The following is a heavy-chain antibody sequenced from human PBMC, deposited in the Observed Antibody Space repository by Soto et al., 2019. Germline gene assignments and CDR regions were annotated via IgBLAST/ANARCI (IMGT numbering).Heavy chain of an antibody. Sequence: ASVKVSCKASGYTFTSYGISWVRQAPGQGLEWMGWISTYNGNTNYAQKLQGRVTMTTDTSTSTAYMELRSLRSDDTAVYYCARYRGYSGYDPYYMDVWGKGTTVTVSS. J-gene: IGHJ6*03. CDR2: ISTYNGNT. CDR3: ARYRGYSGYDPYYMDV. V-gene: IGHV1-18*01. CDR1: GYTFTSYG. D-gene: IGHD5-12*01.